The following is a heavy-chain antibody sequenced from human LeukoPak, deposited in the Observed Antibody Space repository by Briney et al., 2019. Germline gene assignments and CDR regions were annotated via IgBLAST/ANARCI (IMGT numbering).Heavy chain of an antibody. CDR1: GFTFSSYA. CDR3: ARDGPCGGDCQWYFQH. J-gene: IGHJ1*01. CDR2: ISYDGSNK. Sequence: PGGSLRLSCAASGFTFSSYAMHWVRQAPGKGLEWVAVISYDGSNKYYADSVKGRLTISRDNSKNTLYLQMNSLRAEDTAVYYCARDGPCGGDCQWYFQHWGQGTLVTVSS. V-gene: IGHV3-30-3*01. D-gene: IGHD2-21*02.